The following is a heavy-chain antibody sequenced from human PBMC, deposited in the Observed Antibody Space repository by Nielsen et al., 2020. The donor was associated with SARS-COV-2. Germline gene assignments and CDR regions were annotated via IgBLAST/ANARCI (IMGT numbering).Heavy chain of an antibody. CDR1: GFTVSSNY. J-gene: IGHJ6*02. CDR3: ARDGPRGYSYGYYYYYGMDV. CDR2: IYSGGST. Sequence: GESLKTSCAASGFTVSSNYMSWVRQAPGKGLEWVSVIYSGGSTYYADSVKGRFTISRDNSKNTLYLQMNSLRAEDTAVYYCARDGPRGYSYGYYYYYGMDVWGQGTTVTVSS. D-gene: IGHD5-18*01. V-gene: IGHV3-53*01.